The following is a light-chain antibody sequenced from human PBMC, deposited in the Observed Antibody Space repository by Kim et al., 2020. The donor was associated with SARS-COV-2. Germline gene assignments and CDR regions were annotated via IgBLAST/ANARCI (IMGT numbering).Light chain of an antibody. CDR2: AAS. J-gene: IGKJ3*01. V-gene: IGKV1-39*01. CDR3: QQSYSTPPI. CDR1: QSISNY. Sequence: DIQMTQSPSSLSASVGDRVTITCRASQSISNYLNWYQQKPGKAPNLLIYAASSLQSGVPSRFSGSGSGTDFTLTISSLQPEEFATYFCQQSYSTPPIFGPGTKVDIK.